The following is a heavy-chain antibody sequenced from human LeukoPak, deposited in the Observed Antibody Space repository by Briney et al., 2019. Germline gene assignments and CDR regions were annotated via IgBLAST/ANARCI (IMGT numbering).Heavy chain of an antibody. Sequence: PSETLSLTCAVYGGSFSGYYWSWIRQPPGKGLEWIGYIYYSGTTYYNPSLKSRVTISVDTSKNQFSLKLSSVTAADTAVYYCARRRGSIAVAGDTDYWGQGTLVTVSS. CDR2: IYYSGTT. D-gene: IGHD6-19*01. CDR3: ARRRGSIAVAGDTDY. J-gene: IGHJ4*02. CDR1: GGSFSGYY. V-gene: IGHV4-30-4*01.